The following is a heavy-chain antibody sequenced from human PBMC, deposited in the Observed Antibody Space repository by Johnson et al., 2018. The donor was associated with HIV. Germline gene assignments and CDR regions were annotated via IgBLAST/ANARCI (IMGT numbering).Heavy chain of an antibody. D-gene: IGHD3-10*01. CDR3: TGVTFGEGAFDI. CDR2: SRNTANSYTT. Sequence: RQAPGKALEWVGRSRNTANSYTTEYAASVKGRFTISRDDSTNSLYLQMNSLNTEDTAVYYCTGVTFGEGAFDIWGHGTMVTVSS. V-gene: IGHV3-72*01. J-gene: IGHJ3*02.